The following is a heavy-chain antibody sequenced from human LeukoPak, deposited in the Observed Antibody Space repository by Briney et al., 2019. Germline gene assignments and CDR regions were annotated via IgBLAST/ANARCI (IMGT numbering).Heavy chain of an antibody. Sequence: GASVKVSCKASGYTFTGYYMHWVRQAPGQGLEWMGWINPNSGGTNYAQKFQGRVTMTRDTSISTAYMELSRLRSDDTAVYYCARTTPTYYYGPVSMDVWGQGTTVTVSS. V-gene: IGHV1-2*02. D-gene: IGHD3-10*01. CDR2: INPNSGGT. CDR3: ARTTPTYYYGPVSMDV. CDR1: GYTFTGYY. J-gene: IGHJ6*02.